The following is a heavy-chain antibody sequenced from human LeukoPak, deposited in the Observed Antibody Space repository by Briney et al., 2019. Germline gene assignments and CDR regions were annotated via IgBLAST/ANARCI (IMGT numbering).Heavy chain of an antibody. V-gene: IGHV4-34*01. J-gene: IGHJ6*03. D-gene: IGHD2-8*01. CDR1: GGSFSGYC. CDR2: INHSGST. Sequence: PSETLSLTCAVYGGSFSGYCWSWLRQPPGKGLEWIGEINHSGSTNYNPSLKSRVTISVDTSKNQFSLKLSSVTAADTAVYYCARSKVQECTNGVCYRKNYYYYMDVWGKGTTVTVSS. CDR3: ARSKVQECTNGVCYRKNYYYYMDV.